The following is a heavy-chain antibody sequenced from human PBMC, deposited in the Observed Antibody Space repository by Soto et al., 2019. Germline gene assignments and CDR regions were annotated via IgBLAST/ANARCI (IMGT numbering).Heavy chain of an antibody. CDR1: GFTFSSYA. Sequence: PGGSLRLSCAASGFTFSSYAMHWVRQAPGKGLEWVAVISYDGSNKYYADSVKGRFTISRDNSKNTLYLQMNSLRAEDTAVYYCARVRSWYYDSSGYYYDYWRQGTLVTVSS. V-gene: IGHV3-30-3*01. CDR3: ARVRSWYYDSSGYYYDY. CDR2: ISYDGSNK. J-gene: IGHJ4*02. D-gene: IGHD3-22*01.